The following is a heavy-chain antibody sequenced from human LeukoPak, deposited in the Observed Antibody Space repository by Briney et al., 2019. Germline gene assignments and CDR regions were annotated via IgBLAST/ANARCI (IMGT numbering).Heavy chain of an antibody. J-gene: IGHJ4*02. CDR3: ARGPMKRRCSSSYVVDY. Sequence: ASVKVSCKAAGYTFTSYDINWVRQATGQGLEWMGWMNPNSGNTGYAQKFQGRVTITRNTSISTAYMELSSLRSEDTAVYYCARGPMKRRCSSSYVVDYWGQGTLVTVSS. V-gene: IGHV1-8*03. D-gene: IGHD6-6*01. CDR1: GYTFTSYD. CDR2: MNPNSGNT.